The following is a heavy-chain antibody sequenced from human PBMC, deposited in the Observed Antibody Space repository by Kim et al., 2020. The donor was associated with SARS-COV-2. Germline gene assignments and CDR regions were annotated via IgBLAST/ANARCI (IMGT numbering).Heavy chain of an antibody. CDR2: ISASGSNT. CDR3: AREHADVGGVSAIDY. D-gene: IGHD1-26*01. Sequence: GGSLRLSCAASGFSFSSYAMSWVRQAPVRGLEWVSAISASGSNTYYADSVKGRFTVSRDNSKNTLYLQLNSLRAEDTAVYYCAREHADVGGVSAIDYWGQRALVTASS. J-gene: IGHJ4*02. CDR1: GFSFSSYA. V-gene: IGHV3-23*01.